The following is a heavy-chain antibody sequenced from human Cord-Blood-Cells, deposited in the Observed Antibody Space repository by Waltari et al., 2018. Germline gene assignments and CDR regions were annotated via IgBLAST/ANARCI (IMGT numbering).Heavy chain of an antibody. CDR2: INAGNGNT. CDR1: GYPCTSYA. CDR3: ARDHSLGGAFDI. D-gene: IGHD1-26*01. Sequence: QVQLVQSGAEVKKPGASVKVSCKDYGYPCTSYAMHWVRQAPGQRLEWMGWINAGNGNTKYSQKFQGRVTITRDTSASTAYMELSSLRSEDTAVYYCARDHSLGGAFDIWGQGTMVTVSS. V-gene: IGHV1-3*01. J-gene: IGHJ3*02.